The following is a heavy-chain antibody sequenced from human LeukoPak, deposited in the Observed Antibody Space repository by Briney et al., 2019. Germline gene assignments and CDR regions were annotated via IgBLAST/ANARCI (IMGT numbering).Heavy chain of an antibody. Sequence: PGGSLRLSCAASGFPVSSYAMSWVRQAPGKGLEWVSTVSASGDGTYYADSVKGRFTISRDNSKSTLYLQMDNLRAEDTAVYYCAGRTITVVGYWGQGTLVTVSS. J-gene: IGHJ4*02. CDR2: VSASGDGT. D-gene: IGHD6-19*01. CDR1: GFPVSSYA. CDR3: AGRTITVVGY. V-gene: IGHV3-23*01.